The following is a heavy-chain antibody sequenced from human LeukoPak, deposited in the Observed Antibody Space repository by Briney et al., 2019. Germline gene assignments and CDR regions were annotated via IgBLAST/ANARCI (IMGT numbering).Heavy chain of an antibody. CDR1: GYTFTDYY. J-gene: IGHJ5*02. CDR2: LNPNSGGT. Sequence: ASVKVSCKASGYTFTDYYMHWVRQAPGQGLEWMGWLNPNSGGTNYAQQFQGRVTMTRDTSISTAYMELSNLRSDDTAVYYCARGIAAAGGRWFDPWGQATLVTVSS. CDR3: ARGIAAAGGRWFDP. V-gene: IGHV1-2*02. D-gene: IGHD6-13*01.